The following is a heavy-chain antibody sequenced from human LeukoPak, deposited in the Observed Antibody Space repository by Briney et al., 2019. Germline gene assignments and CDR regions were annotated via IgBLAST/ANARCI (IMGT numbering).Heavy chain of an antibody. J-gene: IGHJ4*02. D-gene: IGHD1/OR15-1a*01. CDR1: GFTFSSYS. V-gene: IGHV3-21*01. CDR3: ARTRSTNKYIDY. CDR2: ISSSSSYI. Sequence: GGSLRLSCAASGFTFSSYSMNWVRQAPGKGLEWVSSISSSSSYIYYADSVKGRFTISRDNAKNSLYLQMNSLRAEDTAVYYCARTRSTNKYIDYWGQGTLVTVSS.